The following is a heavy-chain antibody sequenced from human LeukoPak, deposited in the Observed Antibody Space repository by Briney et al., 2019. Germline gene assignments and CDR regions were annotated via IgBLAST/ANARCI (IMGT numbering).Heavy chain of an antibody. D-gene: IGHD6-13*01. Sequence: SETLSLTCTVSGGSISSSSYYWGWIRQPPGKGLEWIGSIYYSGSTYYNPSLKSRVTISVDTSKNQFSLKLSSVTAADTAVYYCARELRIAAAGTLYYYYYMDVWGKGTTVTVSS. V-gene: IGHV4-39*07. CDR1: GGSISSSSYY. CDR3: ARELRIAAAGTLYYYYYMDV. CDR2: IYYSGST. J-gene: IGHJ6*03.